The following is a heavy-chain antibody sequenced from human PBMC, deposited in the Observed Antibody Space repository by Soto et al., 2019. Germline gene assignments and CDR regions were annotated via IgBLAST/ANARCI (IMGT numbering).Heavy chain of an antibody. V-gene: IGHV3-23*01. CDR3: TRSGWVY. CDR2: VGDSDDST. D-gene: IGHD6-19*01. Sequence: EVQLLESGGGLVQPGGSLRLSCAAAGFTFTTYAMSWIRQAPGKGLEWVSTVGDSDDSTYYADSVKGRFTISRDNSKNTVYLHMNSLRDEDTAVYYCTRSGWVYWGQGTLVTVSS. CDR1: GFTFTTYA. J-gene: IGHJ4*02.